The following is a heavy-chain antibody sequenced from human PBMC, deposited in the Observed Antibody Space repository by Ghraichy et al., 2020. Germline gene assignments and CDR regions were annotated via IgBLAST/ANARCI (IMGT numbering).Heavy chain of an antibody. CDR2: IYHSGGT. Sequence: SQTLSLTCTVSGGSISSTTYYWGWIRQPPGKGLEWIGSIYHSGGTYYNPSLRSRVTISVDTSKNQFSLKLTSVTAADTAVYYCARVFDWLPGGFDYWGHGALVTVSS. CDR1: GGSISSTTYY. J-gene: IGHJ4*01. V-gene: IGHV4-39*01. CDR3: ARVFDWLPGGFDY. D-gene: IGHD3-9*01.